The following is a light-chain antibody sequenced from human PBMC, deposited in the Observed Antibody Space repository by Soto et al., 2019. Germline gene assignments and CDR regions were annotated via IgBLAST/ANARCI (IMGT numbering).Light chain of an antibody. V-gene: IGKV3-15*01. J-gene: IGKJ1*01. CDR1: QSVSSL. CDR2: GAT. Sequence: EIVLTQSPATLSVSPRERATPSCRASQSVSSLLAWYQQKPGQAPRLLIHGATTRATGIPARFSGSGSGTEFTLTISSLQSEDFAVYYCQQYNNWPRTFGQGTKVDNK. CDR3: QQYNNWPRT.